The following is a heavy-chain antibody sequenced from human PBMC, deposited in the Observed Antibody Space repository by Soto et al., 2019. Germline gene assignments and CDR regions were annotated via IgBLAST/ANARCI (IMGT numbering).Heavy chain of an antibody. CDR3: ARQQSASQIITIIVVVTDYGMDG. V-gene: IGHV1-46*01. Sequence: QVQLVQSGAQVKKPGASVKVSCKASGYTFTSYYMHWVRQAPGQGLEWMGIINPSGGSTSYAQKFQGRVTMTRDTSTSTVFMELSCLSSEDTAVYYCARQQSASQIITIIVVVTDYGMDGWGQGTKVTVSS. D-gene: IGHD3-22*01. CDR2: INPSGGST. J-gene: IGHJ6*02. CDR1: GYTFTSYY.